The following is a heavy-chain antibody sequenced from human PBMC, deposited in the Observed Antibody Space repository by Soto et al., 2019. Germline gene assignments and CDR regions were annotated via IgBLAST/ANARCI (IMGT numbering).Heavy chain of an antibody. J-gene: IGHJ4*02. Sequence: ASVKVSCQYSGYNFTGYYIHWVRRSPGQGLEWMGWISAHNGNTNYDQKLQGRVTMTTDTSTSTAYMELRSLRSDDTAVYYCQRDMWVAVAGHFDYWAKATLLTVS. CDR3: QRDMWVAVAGHFDY. CDR1: GYNFTGYY. D-gene: IGHD6-19*01. CDR2: ISAHNGNT. V-gene: IGHV1-18*04.